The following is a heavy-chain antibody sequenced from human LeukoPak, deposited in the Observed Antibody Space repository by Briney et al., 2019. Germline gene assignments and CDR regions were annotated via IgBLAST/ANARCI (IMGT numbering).Heavy chain of an antibody. Sequence: PGGSLRLSCAASGFTFSSYSMNWVRQAPGKGLEWVSSISSSSSYIYYADSVKGRFTISRDNAKNSLYLQMNSLRAEDTAVCYCARDLGSYYYDSSGYYYYFDYWGQGTLVTVSS. CDR1: GFTFSSYS. CDR2: ISSSSSYI. J-gene: IGHJ4*02. D-gene: IGHD3-22*01. CDR3: ARDLGSYYYDSSGYYYYFDY. V-gene: IGHV3-21*01.